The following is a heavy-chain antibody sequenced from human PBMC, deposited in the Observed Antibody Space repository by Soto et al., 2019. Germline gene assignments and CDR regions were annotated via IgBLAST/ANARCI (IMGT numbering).Heavy chain of an antibody. D-gene: IGHD3-10*01. J-gene: IGHJ6*02. CDR2: IWYDGSNK. CDR3: ARDMSLLWFGESPYGMDV. CDR1: GFTFSSYG. Sequence: QVQLVESGGGVVQPGRSLRLSCAASGFTFSSYGMHWVRQAPGKGLEWVAVIWYDGSNKYYADSVKGRFTIFRDNSKNTLYLQMNSLRAEDTAVYYCARDMSLLWFGESPYGMDVWGQGTTVTVSS. V-gene: IGHV3-33*01.